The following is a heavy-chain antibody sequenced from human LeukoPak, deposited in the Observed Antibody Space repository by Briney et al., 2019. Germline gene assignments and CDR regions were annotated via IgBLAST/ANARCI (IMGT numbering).Heavy chain of an antibody. Sequence: SETLSLTCTVSGGSISGYYGSWIRQPPGEGLEWIGYIYYSGTTHYNSSLKSRVTISVDTSKNQFSLRLSSVTAADTAVYYCARSYDGRGYFYYGMDVWGHGTTVAVSS. D-gene: IGHD3-22*01. V-gene: IGHV4-59*01. CDR3: ARSYDGRGYFYYGMDV. CDR1: GGSISGYY. CDR2: IYYSGTT. J-gene: IGHJ6*02.